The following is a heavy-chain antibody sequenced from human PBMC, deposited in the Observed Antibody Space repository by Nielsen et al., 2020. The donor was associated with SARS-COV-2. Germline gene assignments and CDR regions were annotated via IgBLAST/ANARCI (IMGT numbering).Heavy chain of an antibody. Sequence: GESLKISCQGSGYSFSTYWIGWVRQMPGEGLEWVGVIYPGDSKTRYNPSFQGRVIMSADKSVNTAYLQWSSLQASDTATYYCARIPLTTASFDFWGQGAPVTVSS. D-gene: IGHD3-22*01. CDR1: GYSFSTYW. CDR3: ARIPLTTASFDF. J-gene: IGHJ4*02. CDR2: IYPGDSKT. V-gene: IGHV5-51*01.